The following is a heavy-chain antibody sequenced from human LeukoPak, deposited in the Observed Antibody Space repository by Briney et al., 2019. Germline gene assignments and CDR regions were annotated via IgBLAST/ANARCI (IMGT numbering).Heavy chain of an antibody. CDR3: ARYGYYYDSSGYYLDD. Sequence: GGSLRLSCAASGFTVSSNYMSWVRQAPGKGLEWVSVIYSGGSTYYADSVKGRFTISRDNSKNTLYLQMNSLRAEDTAVYYCARYGYYYDSSGYYLDDWGQGTLVTVSS. V-gene: IGHV3-53*01. CDR1: GFTVSSNY. J-gene: IGHJ4*02. CDR2: IYSGGST. D-gene: IGHD3-22*01.